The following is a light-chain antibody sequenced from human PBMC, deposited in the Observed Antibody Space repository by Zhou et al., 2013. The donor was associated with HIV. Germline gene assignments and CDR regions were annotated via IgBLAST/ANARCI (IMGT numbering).Light chain of an antibody. J-gene: IGKJ1*01. V-gene: IGKV3-11*01. Sequence: EIVLTQSPATLSLSPGERATLSCRASQSLNNYLAWYQHKPGQAPRLLIYDAANRATGVPGRFSGSGSGTDFTLTISRLEPEDFAVYHCQQYDGSPWTFGQGTKVEI. CDR3: QQYDGSPWT. CDR2: DAA. CDR1: QSLNNY.